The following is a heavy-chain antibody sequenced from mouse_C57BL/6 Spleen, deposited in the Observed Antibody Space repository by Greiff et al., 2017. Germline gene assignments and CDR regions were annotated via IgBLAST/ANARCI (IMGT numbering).Heavy chain of an antibody. Sequence: QVQLQPPGAELVRPGSSVKLSCKASGYTFTSYWMDWVKQRPGQGLEWIGNIYPSDSETHYNQKFKDKATLTVDKSSSTAYMQLSSLTSEDSAVYYCARPGSSLSYWYFDVWGTGTTVTVSS. D-gene: IGHD1-1*01. J-gene: IGHJ1*03. CDR2: IYPSDSET. V-gene: IGHV1-61*01. CDR1: GYTFTSYW. CDR3: ARPGSSLSYWYFDV.